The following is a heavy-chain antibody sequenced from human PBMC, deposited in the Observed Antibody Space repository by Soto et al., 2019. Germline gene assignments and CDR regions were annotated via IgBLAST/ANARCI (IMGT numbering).Heavy chain of an antibody. J-gene: IGHJ4*02. CDR1: GYSFPFYW. Sequence: GESLKISCKASGYSFPFYWIAWVRQMPGKGLEWMGIIYPGDSDTRYSPSFQGQATFSSDQSITTAYLHWSSLKASDTAVYYCARQSSGYYYWGQGTLVTVSS. D-gene: IGHD3-22*01. CDR3: ARQSSGYYY. CDR2: IYPGDSDT. V-gene: IGHV5-51*01.